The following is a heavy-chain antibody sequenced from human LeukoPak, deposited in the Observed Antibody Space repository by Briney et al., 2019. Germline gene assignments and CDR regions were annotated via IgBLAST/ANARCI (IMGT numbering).Heavy chain of an antibody. CDR3: ARSVLRYFDWPRGDAFDI. Sequence: TSETLSLTCTVSGGSISSSSYYWGWIRQPPGKGPEWIGSIYYSGSTYYNPSLKSRVTISVDTSKNQFSLKLSSVTAADTAVYYCARSVLRYFDWPRGDAFDIWGQGTMVTVSS. CDR2: IYYSGST. J-gene: IGHJ3*02. CDR1: GGSISSSSYY. V-gene: IGHV4-39*01. D-gene: IGHD3-9*01.